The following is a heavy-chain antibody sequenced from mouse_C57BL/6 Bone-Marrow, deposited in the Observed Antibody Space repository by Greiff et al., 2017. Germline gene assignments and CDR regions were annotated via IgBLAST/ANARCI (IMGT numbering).Heavy chain of an antibody. CDR1: GYTFTSYW. J-gene: IGHJ1*03. Sequence: QVQLQQPGAELVMPGASVKLSCKASGYTFTSYWMHWVKQRPGQGLEWIGVIDPSDSYTNYNQKFKGKSTLTVDTSSSTAYMPLSSLTSEDSAVYYGASEWGDGSSWGDWYFDDWGTGTTVTVSS. CDR2: IDPSDSYT. D-gene: IGHD1-1*01. V-gene: IGHV1-69*01. CDR3: ASEWGDGSSWGDWYFDD.